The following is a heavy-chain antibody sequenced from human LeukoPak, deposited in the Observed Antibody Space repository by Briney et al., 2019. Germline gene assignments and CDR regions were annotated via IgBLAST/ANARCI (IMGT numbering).Heavy chain of an antibody. CDR2: IHYSGST. Sequence: PSETLSLTCTVSGGSISSSSYYWGWIRQPPGKGLEWIGSIHYSGSTYYNPSLKSRVTISIDTSKNQFSLKLSSVTAADTAVYYCASDPPREQQLVRSDYWGQGTLVTVSS. V-gene: IGHV4-39*07. CDR1: GGSISSSSYY. J-gene: IGHJ4*02. D-gene: IGHD6-13*01. CDR3: ASDPPREQQLVRSDY.